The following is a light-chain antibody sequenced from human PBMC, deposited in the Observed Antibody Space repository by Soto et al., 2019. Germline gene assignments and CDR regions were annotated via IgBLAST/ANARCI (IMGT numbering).Light chain of an antibody. CDR3: SSYTTTNTQV. CDR1: SSDIGGYNF. V-gene: IGLV2-14*01. CDR2: DVS. Sequence: QSVLTQPASVSESPGQSVTISCTGTSSDIGGYNFVSWYQQHPGKAPKLIIYDVSDRPPGVSDRFSASKSGNTASLSISGLQAEDEADYYCSSYTTTNTQVFGGGTQLTVL. J-gene: IGLJ2*01.